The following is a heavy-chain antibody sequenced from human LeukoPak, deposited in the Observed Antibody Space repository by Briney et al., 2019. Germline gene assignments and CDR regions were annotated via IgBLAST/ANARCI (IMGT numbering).Heavy chain of an antibody. V-gene: IGHV4-38-2*02. CDR2: IYHSGSA. D-gene: IGHD6-13*01. CDR3: AREYPSSSWSPDAFDI. CDR1: GYSISSGYY. Sequence: SETLSLTCTVSGYSISSGYYWGWIRQPPGKGLEWIGSIYHSGSAYYNPSLKSRVTISVDTSKNQFSLKLSSVTAADTAVYYCAREYPSSSWSPDAFDIWGQGTMVTVPS. J-gene: IGHJ3*02.